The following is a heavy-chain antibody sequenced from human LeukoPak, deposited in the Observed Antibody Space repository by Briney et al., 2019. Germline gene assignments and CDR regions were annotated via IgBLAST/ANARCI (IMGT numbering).Heavy chain of an antibody. D-gene: IGHD6-19*01. CDR2: IYPGDSDT. V-gene: IGHV5-51*01. Sequence: GESLKISCKGSGYSFASYWIAWVRQMPGKGLEWMGIIYPGDSDTRYSPSFQGQVTISADKSVTSAYLQWSSLKASDSGMYYCARLHGGYSNGWYSDWGQGTLVTVSS. CDR3: ARLHGGYSNGWYSD. J-gene: IGHJ4*02. CDR1: GYSFASYW.